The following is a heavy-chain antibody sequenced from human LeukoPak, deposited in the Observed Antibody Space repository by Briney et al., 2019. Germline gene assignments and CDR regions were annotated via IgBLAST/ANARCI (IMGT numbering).Heavy chain of an antibody. D-gene: IGHD3-16*01. V-gene: IGHV3-23*01. CDR1: GFTFSSYG. CDR3: AKIRTFGASAFDI. Sequence: PGGSLRLSCAASGFTFSSYGMHWVRQAPGKGLEWVSAISGSGGSTYYADSVKGRFTISRDNSKNTLYLQMNSLRAEDTAVYYCAKIRTFGASAFDIWGQGTMVTVSS. J-gene: IGHJ3*02. CDR2: ISGSGGST.